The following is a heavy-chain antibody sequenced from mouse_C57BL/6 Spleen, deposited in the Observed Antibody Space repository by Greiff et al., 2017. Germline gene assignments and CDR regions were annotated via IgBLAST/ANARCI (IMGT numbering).Heavy chain of an antibody. Sequence: EVQVVESGGGLVQPGGSMKLSCVASGFTFSNYWMNWVRQSPEKGLEWVAQIRLKSDNYATHYAESVKGRFTISRDDSKSSVYLQMNNLRAEDTGIYYCTRGRGNYWYFDVWGTGTTVTVSS. CDR1: GFTFSNYW. D-gene: IGHD1-1*02. V-gene: IGHV6-3*01. CDR2: IRLKSDNYAT. CDR3: TRGRGNYWYFDV. J-gene: IGHJ1*03.